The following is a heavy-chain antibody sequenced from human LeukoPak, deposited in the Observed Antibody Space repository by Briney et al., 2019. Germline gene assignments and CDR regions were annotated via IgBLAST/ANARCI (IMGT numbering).Heavy chain of an antibody. V-gene: IGHV1-46*01. CDR2: INPSGGST. J-gene: IGHJ6*03. D-gene: IGHD2-2*02. Sequence: ASVKVSCKASGYTFTSYYMHWVRQAPGQGLEWMGIINPSGGSTSYAQKFQGRVTMTRDMSTSTVYMELSSLRSEDTAVYYCARGAIVVVPAAIFGGYYYYYMDVWGKGTTVTISS. CDR3: ARGAIVVVPAAIFGGYYYYYMDV. CDR1: GYTFTSYY.